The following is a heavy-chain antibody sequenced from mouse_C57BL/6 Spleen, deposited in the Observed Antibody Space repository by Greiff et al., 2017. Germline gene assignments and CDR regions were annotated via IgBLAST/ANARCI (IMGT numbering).Heavy chain of an antibody. V-gene: IGHV5-17*01. CDR2: ISSGSSTI. CDR1: GFTFSDYG. D-gene: IGHD1-1*01. Sequence: EVQGVESGGGLVKPGGSLKLSCAASGFTFSDYGMHWVRQAPEKGLEWVAYISSGSSTIYYADTVKGRFTISRDNAKNTLFLQMTSLRSEDTAMYYCASTTTVVPYWYFDVWGTGTTVTVSS. J-gene: IGHJ1*03. CDR3: ASTTTVVPYWYFDV.